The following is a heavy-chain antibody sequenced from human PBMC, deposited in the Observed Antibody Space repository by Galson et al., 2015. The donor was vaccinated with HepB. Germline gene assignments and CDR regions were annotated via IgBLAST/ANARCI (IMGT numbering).Heavy chain of an antibody. Sequence: SLRLSCAASGFTFRKYGFHWVRQAPGKGLEWVAVISYDGNSKYYADSVKGRVTISRDDSKNTLYLQINSLRGDDTAVYYCARGDLIYSGSYFDYWGQGTLVTVSS. CDR2: ISYDGNSK. V-gene: IGHV3-30*03. J-gene: IGHJ4*02. CDR1: GFTFRKYG. D-gene: IGHD1-26*01. CDR3: ARGDLIYSGSYFDY.